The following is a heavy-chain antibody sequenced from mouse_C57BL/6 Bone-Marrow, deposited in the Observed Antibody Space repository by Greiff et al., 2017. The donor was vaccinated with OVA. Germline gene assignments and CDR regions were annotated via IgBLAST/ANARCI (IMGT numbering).Heavy chain of an antibody. D-gene: IGHD1-1*01. V-gene: IGHV3-6*01. Sequence: ESGPGLVKPSQSLSLTCSVTGYSITSGYYWNWIRHFPGNKLEWMGYISYAGSNNSNPSLKNLISSSRDTSKNQLFLKLNSVTTEDTATYYCARSYYGSGGDYWGQGTTLTVSS. CDR3: ARSYYGSGGDY. CDR2: ISYAGSN. CDR1: GYSITSGYY. J-gene: IGHJ2*01.